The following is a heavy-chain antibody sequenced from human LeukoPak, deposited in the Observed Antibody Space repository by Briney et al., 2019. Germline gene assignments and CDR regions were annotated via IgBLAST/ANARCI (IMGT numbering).Heavy chain of an antibody. J-gene: IGHJ4*02. V-gene: IGHV3-30*03. CDR1: GFTFSSYG. Sequence: PGRSLRLSCAASGFTFSSYGMHWVRQAPGKGLEWVAVISYDGSNKYYADSVKGRFTISRDNSKNTLYLQMNSLRSEDTAVYYCARSITIFGVVNDYWGQGTLVTVSS. CDR3: ARSITIFGVVNDY. D-gene: IGHD3-3*01. CDR2: ISYDGSNK.